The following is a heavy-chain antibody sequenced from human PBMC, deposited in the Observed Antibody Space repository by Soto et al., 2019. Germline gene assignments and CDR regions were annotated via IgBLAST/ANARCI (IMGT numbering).Heavy chain of an antibody. V-gene: IGHV4-39*02. J-gene: IGHJ3*02. CDR1: GGSISSSSYY. Sequence: SETLSLTCTVSGGSISSSSYYWGWIRQPPGKGLEWIGSIYYSGSTYYNPSLKSRVTISVDTSKNQFSLKLSSVTAADTAVYYCAGDYDFWSGYYTRGHIFDIWGQGTMVTVSS. CDR2: IYYSGST. CDR3: AGDYDFWSGYYTRGHIFDI. D-gene: IGHD3-3*01.